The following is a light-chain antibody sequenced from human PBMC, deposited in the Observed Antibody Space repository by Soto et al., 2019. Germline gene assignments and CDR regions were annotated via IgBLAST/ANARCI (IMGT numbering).Light chain of an antibody. CDR3: QQRSNGPPVFT. J-gene: IGKJ3*01. CDR2: DAS. V-gene: IGKV3-11*01. CDR1: QSVSRY. Sequence: EIVLTQSPATLSLSPGERATLSCRASQSVSRYLAWYQQKPGQAPRLLIYDASNRATGIPARFSGSGSGTDFTLTISSLETEDFAVYYCQQRSNGPPVFTFGPGTKVDIK.